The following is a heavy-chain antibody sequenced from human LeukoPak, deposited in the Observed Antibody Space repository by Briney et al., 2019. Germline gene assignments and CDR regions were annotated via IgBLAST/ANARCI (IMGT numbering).Heavy chain of an antibody. Sequence: SETLSLTCAVYGGSFSGYYWSRIRQPPGKGLEWIGEINHSGSTNYNPSLKSRVTISVDTSKNQFSLKLSSVTAADTAVYYCARPLNKGRGSIAAAYWGQGTLVTVSS. CDR1: GGSFSGYY. V-gene: IGHV4-34*01. D-gene: IGHD6-13*01. CDR2: INHSGST. CDR3: ARPLNKGRGSIAAAY. J-gene: IGHJ4*02.